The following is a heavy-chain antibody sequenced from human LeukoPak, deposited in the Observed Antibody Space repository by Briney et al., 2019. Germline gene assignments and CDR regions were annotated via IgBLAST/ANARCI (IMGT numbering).Heavy chain of an antibody. Sequence: GGSLRLSCAASGFTFSSYGMHWVRQAPGKGLEWVAVIWYDGSNKYYADSVKGRFTISRDNSKNTLYLQMNSLRAEDTAVYYCARDLWRAAAGNRYFQHWGQGTLVTVSS. J-gene: IGHJ1*01. D-gene: IGHD6-13*01. CDR1: GFTFSSYG. CDR2: IWYDGSNK. CDR3: ARDLWRAAAGNRYFQH. V-gene: IGHV3-33*01.